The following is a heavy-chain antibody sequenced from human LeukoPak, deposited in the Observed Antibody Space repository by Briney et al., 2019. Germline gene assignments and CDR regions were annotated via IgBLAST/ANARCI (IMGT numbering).Heavy chain of an antibody. Sequence: SETLSLTCTVSGGSISSYYWSWIRQLPGKGLEWIGYIYYSGSTNYNPSLKSRVTISVDTSKNQFSLKLSSVTAADTAVYYCARTCSGGSCDWFDPWGQGTLVTVSS. J-gene: IGHJ5*02. CDR2: IYYSGST. CDR1: GGSISSYY. D-gene: IGHD2-15*01. V-gene: IGHV4-59*01. CDR3: ARTCSGGSCDWFDP.